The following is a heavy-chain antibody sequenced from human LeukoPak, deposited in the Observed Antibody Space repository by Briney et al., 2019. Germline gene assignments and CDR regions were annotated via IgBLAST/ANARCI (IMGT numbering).Heavy chain of an antibody. Sequence: SETLSLTCALYGGSFSGYYWSWIRQPPGKGLEWIGEINHSGSTNYNPSLKSRVTISVDASKNQFSLKLSSVTAADTAVYYCAREVAATTPYYFDYWGQGTLVTVSS. V-gene: IGHV4-34*01. J-gene: IGHJ4*02. CDR2: INHSGST. D-gene: IGHD2-15*01. CDR1: GGSFSGYY. CDR3: AREVAATTPYYFDY.